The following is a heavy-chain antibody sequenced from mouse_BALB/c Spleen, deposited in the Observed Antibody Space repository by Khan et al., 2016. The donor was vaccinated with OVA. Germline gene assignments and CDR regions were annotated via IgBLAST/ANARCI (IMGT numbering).Heavy chain of an antibody. Sequence: QVQLKQSGAELARPGASVKLSCKASGYTFTDYYINWVKLRTGQGLEWIGEISPGSGDTYYNERFKGQATLTEDNSSSTAYMQLSSLTSEASAVYFCARRNYFGYTFAYWGQGTLVTVSA. CDR3: ARRNYFGYTFAY. CDR2: ISPGSGDT. J-gene: IGHJ3*01. V-gene: IGHV1-77*01. CDR1: GYTFTDYY. D-gene: IGHD1-2*01.